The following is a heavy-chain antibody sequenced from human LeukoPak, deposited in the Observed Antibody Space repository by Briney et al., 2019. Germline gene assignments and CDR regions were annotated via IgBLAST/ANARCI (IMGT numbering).Heavy chain of an antibody. D-gene: IGHD3-3*01. J-gene: IGHJ2*01. Sequence: SETLSLTCTVSGGSISSYYWSWIRQPPGKGLEWIGYIYYSGSTNYNPSLKSRVTISVDTSKNQFSLKLSSVTAADTAVYYCARVGGVVITPYWYFDLWGRGTLVTVSS. CDR1: GGSISSYY. CDR2: IYYSGST. V-gene: IGHV4-59*01. CDR3: ARVGGVVITPYWYFDL.